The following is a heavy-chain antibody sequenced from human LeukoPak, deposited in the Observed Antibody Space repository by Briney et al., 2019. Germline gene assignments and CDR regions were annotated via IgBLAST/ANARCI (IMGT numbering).Heavy chain of an antibody. Sequence: PGGSLRLSCAASGFTFSSYGMHWVRQAPGKGLEWVAVISYDGSNKYYADSVKGRFTISRDNSKNTLYLQMNSLRAEDTAVYYCAKDLPQWLLIYYYYYGMDVWGQGTTVTVSS. J-gene: IGHJ6*02. CDR1: GFTFSSYG. V-gene: IGHV3-30*18. CDR2: ISYDGSNK. CDR3: AKDLPQWLLIYYYYYGMDV. D-gene: IGHD3-22*01.